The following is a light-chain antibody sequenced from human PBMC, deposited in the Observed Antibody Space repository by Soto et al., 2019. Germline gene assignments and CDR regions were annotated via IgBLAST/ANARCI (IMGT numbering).Light chain of an antibody. J-gene: IGLJ2*01. Sequence: QSVLTQPPSVSGAPGHRVTISCTGSSSNIGAGYDVHWYQQLPGTAPKVLIYGNSNRPSGVPDRFSGSKSGASASLAITGLQAEDEADYYCQSYDSSLSGVVFGGGTKLTVL. V-gene: IGLV1-40*01. CDR3: QSYDSSLSGVV. CDR2: GNS. CDR1: SSNIGAGYD.